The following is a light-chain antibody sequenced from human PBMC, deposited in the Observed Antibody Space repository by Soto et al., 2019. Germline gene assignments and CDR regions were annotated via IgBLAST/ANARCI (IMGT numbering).Light chain of an antibody. CDR3: QQRSNWPPNT. Sequence: EILMTESPAALSVSPGERARLSCRASQNIGTNSVWYQQKPGQAPRLLIYDASNRATGIPARFSGSGSGTDFTLTISSLEPEDFAVYYCQQRSNWPPNTFGHGTRLEI. CDR2: DAS. V-gene: IGKV3-11*01. CDR1: QNIGTN. J-gene: IGKJ5*01.